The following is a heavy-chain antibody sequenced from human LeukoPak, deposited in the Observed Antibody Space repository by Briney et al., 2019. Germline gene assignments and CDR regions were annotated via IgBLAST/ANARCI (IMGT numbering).Heavy chain of an antibody. J-gene: IGHJ4*02. CDR3: PKDYVNLGQCIGGICYPFDY. V-gene: IGHV3-23*01. D-gene: IGHD2-15*01. CDR2: MSGTYGST. Sequence: GGSLRLSCAASGFTFSSYAMSWVRQAPGKGLEWVSGMSGTYGSTWYADSVKGRFTISRDDSKNTVYLQMNSLRGDDTAVYYCPKDYVNLGQCIGGICYPFDYWGQGTLVIVSS. CDR1: GFTFSSYA.